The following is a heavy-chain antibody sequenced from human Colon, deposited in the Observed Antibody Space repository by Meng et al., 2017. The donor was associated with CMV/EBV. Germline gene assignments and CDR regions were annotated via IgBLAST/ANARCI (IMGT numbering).Heavy chain of an antibody. D-gene: IGHD2/OR15-2a*01. CDR1: GGAFNKYA. J-gene: IGHJ5*02. Sequence: VKVSCKGSGGAFNKYALAWLRQAPGQGLEWVGRIIPMLEKTDYAQSLKDRVTITADKSTTTTYMELRSLKSEDTAVYFCARDNNWFDPWGQGTLVTSPQ. CDR3: ARDNNWFDP. V-gene: IGHV1-69*04. CDR2: IIPMLEKT.